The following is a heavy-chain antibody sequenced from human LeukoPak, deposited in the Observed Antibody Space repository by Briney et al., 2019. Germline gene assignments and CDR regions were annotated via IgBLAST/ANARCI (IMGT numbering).Heavy chain of an antibody. D-gene: IGHD2-2*01. CDR2: ISSSGSTI. J-gene: IGHJ4*02. CDR3: ARASRYCSSTSCTYYFDY. Sequence: PGGSLRLSCAASGFTFSDYYMSWIRQAPGKGLEWVSCISSSGSTIYYADSVKGRFTISRDNAKNSLYLQMNSLRAEDTAVYYCARASRYCSSTSCTYYFDYWGQGTLVTVSS. CDR1: GFTFSDYY. V-gene: IGHV3-11*01.